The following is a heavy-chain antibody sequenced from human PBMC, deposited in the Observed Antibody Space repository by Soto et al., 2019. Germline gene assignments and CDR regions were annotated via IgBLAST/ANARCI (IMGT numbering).Heavy chain of an antibody. V-gene: IGHV3-21*01. D-gene: IGHD6-13*01. CDR2: ISSSISCI. J-gene: IGHJ4*01. CDR3: ARDQGDSSSPYNWWER. CDR1: GFTFSSYR. Sequence: WGSRRLSCAACGFTFSSYRMNWVRQAPGKGLEWVSSISSSISCIYYADSVKGRFTISRDNAKNSLYLQMNSLRAEDTAVYYRARDQGDSSSPYNWWERWGEGIIVNFSS.